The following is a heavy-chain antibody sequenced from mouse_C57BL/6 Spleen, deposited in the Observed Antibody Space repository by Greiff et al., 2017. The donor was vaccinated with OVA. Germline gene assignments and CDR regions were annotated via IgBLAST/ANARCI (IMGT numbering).Heavy chain of an antibody. Sequence: VQLQQSGPELVKPGASVKISCKASGYTFTDYYINWVKQRPGQGLEWIGWIFPGSGSTYYNEKFKGKATLTVDKSSSTAYMLLSSLTSEDSAVYFCARSSITTVVSLYAMDYWGQGTSVTVSS. V-gene: IGHV1-75*01. CDR3: ARSSITTVVSLYAMDY. J-gene: IGHJ4*01. CDR1: GYTFTDYY. D-gene: IGHD1-1*01. CDR2: IFPGSGST.